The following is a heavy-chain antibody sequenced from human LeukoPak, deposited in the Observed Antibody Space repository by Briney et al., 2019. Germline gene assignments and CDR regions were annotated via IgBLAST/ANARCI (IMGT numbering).Heavy chain of an antibody. CDR2: INHSGST. V-gene: IGHV4-34*01. Sequence: SETLSLTRAVYGASFSGYSWSWIRQPPGKRLEWIGEINHSGSTNYNPSLKSRVTISVDTSKNQFSLKLSSVTAADTAVYYCARQDSSSPFDPWGQGTLVTVSS. J-gene: IGHJ5*02. CDR1: GASFSGYS. CDR3: ARQDSSSPFDP. D-gene: IGHD6-13*01.